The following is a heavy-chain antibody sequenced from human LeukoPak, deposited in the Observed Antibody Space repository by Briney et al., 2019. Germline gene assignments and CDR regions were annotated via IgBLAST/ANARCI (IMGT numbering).Heavy chain of an antibody. CDR1: GGTFSSYA. D-gene: IGHD2-21*02. V-gene: IGHV1-69*04. Sequence: ASVKVSCKASGGTFSSYAISWVRQAPGQGLEWMGRIIPILGIANYAQKFQGRVTITADKSTSTAYMELSSLRSEDTAVYYCARDLGATYCGGDCYSGYWGQGTLVTVSS. CDR3: ARDLGATYCGGDCYSGY. CDR2: IIPILGIA. J-gene: IGHJ4*02.